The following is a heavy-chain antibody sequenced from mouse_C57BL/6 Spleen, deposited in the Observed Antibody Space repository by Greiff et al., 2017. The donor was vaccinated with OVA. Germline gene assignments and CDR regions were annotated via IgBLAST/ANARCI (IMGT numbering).Heavy chain of an antibody. J-gene: IGHJ2*01. CDR3: ARGSSYYFDD. CDR1: GYTFTSYW. V-gene: IGHV1-69*01. CDR2: IDPSDSYT. Sequence: QVQLQQSGAELVMPGASVKLSCKASGYTFTSYWMHWVKQRPGQGLEWIGEIDPSDSYTNYNQKFKGKSTLTVDKSSSTAYMQLSSLTSEDSAVYYCARGSSYYFDDWGKGTTLTVSS.